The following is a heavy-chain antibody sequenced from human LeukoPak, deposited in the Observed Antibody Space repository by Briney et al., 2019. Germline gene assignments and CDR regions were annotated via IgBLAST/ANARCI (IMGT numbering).Heavy chain of an antibody. CDR3: AKGSYYVPYYFDY. V-gene: IGHV4-28*01. CDR1: GYSISSSNW. D-gene: IGHD3-10*01. CDR2: IYYSGST. J-gene: IGHJ4*02. Sequence: SETLSLTCAVSGYSISSSNWWGWIRQPPGKGLEWTGYIYYSGSTYYNPSLKSRVTMSVDTSKNQFSLKLNSVTAVDTAVYYCAKGSYYVPYYFDYWGQGTLVTVSS.